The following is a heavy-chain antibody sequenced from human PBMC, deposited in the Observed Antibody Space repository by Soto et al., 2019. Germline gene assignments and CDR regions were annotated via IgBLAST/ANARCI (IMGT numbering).Heavy chain of an antibody. J-gene: IGHJ4*02. CDR3: VKDHCGGDCYSNPYFDY. CDR2: IYSGGST. Sequence: PGGSLRLSCAASGFTVSSNYMSWVRQAPGKGLEWVSVIYSGGSTYYADSMKGRFAISRDNSKNTLYLQMNSVRVEDTAMYYCVKDHCGGDCYSNPYFDYWGQGTLVTVSS. D-gene: IGHD2-21*02. CDR1: GFTVSSNY. V-gene: IGHV3-53*01.